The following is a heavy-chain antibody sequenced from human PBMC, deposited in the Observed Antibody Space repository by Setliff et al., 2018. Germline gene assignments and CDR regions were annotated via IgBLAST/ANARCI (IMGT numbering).Heavy chain of an antibody. J-gene: IGHJ4*02. CDR3: ARAYYYDSSGYYFDY. Sequence: ASVKVSCKASGYTFTGYYMHWVRQAPGQGLEWMGWINPNSGGTNYAQKFQGWVTMTRDTSISTAYMELSRLRSDDTAVYYCARAYYYDSSGYYFDYWGLGTLVTVSS. D-gene: IGHD3-22*01. V-gene: IGHV1-2*04. CDR2: INPNSGGT. CDR1: GYTFTGYY.